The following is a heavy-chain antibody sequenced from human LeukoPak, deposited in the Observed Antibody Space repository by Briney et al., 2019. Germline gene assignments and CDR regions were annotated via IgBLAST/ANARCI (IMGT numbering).Heavy chain of an antibody. D-gene: IGHD3-22*01. J-gene: IGHJ4*02. CDR1: GFTFSSYA. CDR2: ISGSGGST. V-gene: IGHV3-23*01. Sequence: GGSLRLSCAASGFTFSSYAMSWVRQAPGKGLEWVSAISGSGGSTYYADSVKGRFTISRDNSKNTLYLQMNSLRAEDTAVYYCASGTFYYYDSSGYYPFDYWGQGTLVTVSS. CDR3: ASGTFYYYDSSGYYPFDY.